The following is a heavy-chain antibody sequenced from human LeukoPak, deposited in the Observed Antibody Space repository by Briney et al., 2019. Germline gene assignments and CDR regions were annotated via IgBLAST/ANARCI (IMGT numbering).Heavy chain of an antibody. CDR1: GYSITNGDY. CDR2: IYNSAST. V-gene: IGHV4-38-2*01. D-gene: IGHD3-10*01. J-gene: IGHJ4*02. Sequence: PETLSLTCVVSGYSITNGDYWGWIRQSPGKGLEWIASIYNSASTHYNPSLRSRVTILVDTSKNEFSLKMRSVTAADTAVYYCARNSTSGFFDYWGQGTLATLSS. CDR3: ARNSTSGFFDY.